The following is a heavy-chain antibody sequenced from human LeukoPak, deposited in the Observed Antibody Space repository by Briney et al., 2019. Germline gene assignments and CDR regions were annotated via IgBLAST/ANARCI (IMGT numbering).Heavy chain of an antibody. Sequence: GGSLRLSCAASGFTFSSHAMSWVRQAPGKGLEWVSAISGSGGSTYYADSVKGRFTISRDNSKNTLYLQMNSLRAEDTAVYYCAKKRGSYNSPSPYYFDYWGQGTLVTVSS. CDR1: GFTFSSHA. V-gene: IGHV3-23*01. CDR2: ISGSGGST. D-gene: IGHD1-26*01. J-gene: IGHJ4*02. CDR3: AKKRGSYNSPSPYYFDY.